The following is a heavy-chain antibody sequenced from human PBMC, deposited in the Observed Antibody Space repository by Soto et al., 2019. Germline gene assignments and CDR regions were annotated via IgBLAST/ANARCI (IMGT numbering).Heavy chain of an antibody. CDR2: INSDGSST. CDR3: ARDFEY. V-gene: IGHV3-74*01. CDR1: GFTFSTFW. J-gene: IGHJ4*02. Sequence: EVQLVESGGGLVQPGGSLRLSCEASGFTFSTFWMHWVRQAPGKGLVWVSRINSDGSSTYYADSVKGRVTISRDNAKNTLYLHLSGLRPEDTAVYYCARDFEYWGQGTLVTVSS.